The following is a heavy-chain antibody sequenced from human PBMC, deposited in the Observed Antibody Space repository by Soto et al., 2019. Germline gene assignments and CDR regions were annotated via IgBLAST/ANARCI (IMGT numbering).Heavy chain of an antibody. CDR1: GDSLRRYF. V-gene: IGHV4-59*01. CDR3: ARSDYGEFDS. J-gene: IGHJ4*02. Sequence: SSETLSLTCTVSGDSLRRYFWNWIRQPPGKGLEWIAYIHFGGSTNYNPSLKSRVTMSIDTSKNQFSLRLASVAAADTAIYYCARSDYGEFDSWGQGVLVTVT. CDR2: IHFGGST. D-gene: IGHD4-17*01.